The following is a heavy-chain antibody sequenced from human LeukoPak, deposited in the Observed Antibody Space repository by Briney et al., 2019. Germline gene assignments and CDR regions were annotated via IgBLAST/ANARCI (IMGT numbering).Heavy chain of an antibody. CDR3: AKDMDRWGDYYYYYMDV. CDR2: ISWDGGST. Sequence: GGSLRLSCAASGFTFDDYTMHWVRQAPGKGLEWVSLISWDGGSTYYADSVKGRFTISRDNSKNSLYLQMNSLRTEDTALYYCAKDMDRWGDYYYYYMDVWGKGTTVTVSS. J-gene: IGHJ6*03. V-gene: IGHV3-43*01. CDR1: GFTFDDYT. D-gene: IGHD3/OR15-3a*01.